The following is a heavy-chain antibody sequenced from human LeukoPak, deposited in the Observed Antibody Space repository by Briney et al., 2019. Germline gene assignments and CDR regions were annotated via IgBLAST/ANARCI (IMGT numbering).Heavy chain of an antibody. CDR1: GYSFTRYW. V-gene: IGHV5-51*01. D-gene: IGHD1-14*01. CDR3: ARHKPVATDY. J-gene: IGHJ4*02. Sequence: GESLKISCKGSGYSFTRYWIGWVRQMPGKGLEWMGLIYPGESDIRYSPSFEGQVTISADKSISTAYLQWSSLKASDTAMYYCARHKPVATDYWGQGTLITVSS. CDR2: IYPGESDI.